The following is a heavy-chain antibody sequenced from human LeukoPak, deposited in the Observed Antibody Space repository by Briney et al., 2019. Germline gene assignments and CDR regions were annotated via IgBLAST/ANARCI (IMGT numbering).Heavy chain of an antibody. V-gene: IGHV1-2*02. CDR3: ARGPDYGDYIGY. CDR1: GYTFTGYY. Sequence: ASMKVSCKASGYTFTGYYMHWVRQAPGQGLEWMGWINPNSGGTNYAQKFQGRVTMTRDTSISTAYMELSRLRSDDTAVYYCARGPDYGDYIGYWGQGTLVTVSS. J-gene: IGHJ4*02. CDR2: INPNSGGT. D-gene: IGHD4-17*01.